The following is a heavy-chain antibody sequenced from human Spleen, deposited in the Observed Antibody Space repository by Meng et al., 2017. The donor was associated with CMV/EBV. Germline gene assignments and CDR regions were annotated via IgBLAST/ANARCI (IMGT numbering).Heavy chain of an antibody. D-gene: IGHD2-21*02. CDR2: INPNHGGT. CDR1: GYTFTGYY. J-gene: IGHJ3*02. Sequence: ASVKVSCKASGYTFTGYYMHWVRQAPGQGLEWMGWINPNHGGTNYAQKFQGRVTTTRDTSISTAYMELSSLRSDDTAVYYCVRDCGGNCYDAFDIWGQGTMVTVSS. CDR3: VRDCGGNCYDAFDI. V-gene: IGHV1-2*02.